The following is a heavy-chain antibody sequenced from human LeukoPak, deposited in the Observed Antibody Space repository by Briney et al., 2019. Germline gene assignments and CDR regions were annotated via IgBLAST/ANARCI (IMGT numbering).Heavy chain of an antibody. CDR2: IYYSGST. D-gene: IGHD3-22*01. J-gene: IGHJ4*02. V-gene: IGHV4-31*03. CDR3: ARHATYYYDSSGPLDY. CDR1: GGSISSGGYY. Sequence: PSETLSLTCTVSGGSISSGGYYWSWIRQHPGKGLEWIGYIYYSGSTYYNPSLKSRVTISVDTSKNQFSLKLSSVTAADTAVYYCARHATYYYDSSGPLDYWGQGTLVTVSS.